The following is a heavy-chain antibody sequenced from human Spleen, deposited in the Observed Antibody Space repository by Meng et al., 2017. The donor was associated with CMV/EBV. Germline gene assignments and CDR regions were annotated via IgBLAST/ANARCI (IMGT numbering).Heavy chain of an antibody. CDR2: ISGNDGRT. J-gene: IGHJ4*02. D-gene: IGHD5-12*01. CDR3: AKERSFGDYDFEFFDY. CDR1: GLHFRSDA. Sequence: GLHFRSDAMGWVRQAPGKGLEWVSGISGNDGRTFYADSVKGRFTMSRDNSKNTLYLQMNSLRAEDTAVYYCAKERSFGDYDFEFFDYWGQGTLVTVSS. V-gene: IGHV3-23*01.